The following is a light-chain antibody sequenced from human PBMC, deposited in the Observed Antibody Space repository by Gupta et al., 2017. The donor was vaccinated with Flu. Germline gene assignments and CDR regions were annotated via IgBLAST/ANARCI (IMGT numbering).Light chain of an antibody. J-gene: IGKJ1*01. V-gene: IGKV1-5*03. CDR3: QQDTSYSPR. CDR2: KAS. Sequence: DIQMTQSPSTLSASVGDRVTITCRASQSISSWLAWYQQKPGKAPKLLIYKASSLESGVPSRFSGSGSGTEFTLTISSLQPDDFATYYCQQDTSYSPRFGQGTKVEIK. CDR1: QSISSW.